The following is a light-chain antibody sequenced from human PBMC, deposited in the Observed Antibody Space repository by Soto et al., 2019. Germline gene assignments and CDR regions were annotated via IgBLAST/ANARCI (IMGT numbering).Light chain of an antibody. V-gene: IGKV1-5*03. Sequence: DIQMTQSPSTLSASVGDRVTITCRASQSISSWLAWYQQKPGKAPKLLIYKASSLESGVPSSFRGSGSGTEFTLTISSLQPDDFATYYCQQYNSYSPWTFGQGTKVEIK. J-gene: IGKJ1*01. CDR2: KAS. CDR3: QQYNSYSPWT. CDR1: QSISSW.